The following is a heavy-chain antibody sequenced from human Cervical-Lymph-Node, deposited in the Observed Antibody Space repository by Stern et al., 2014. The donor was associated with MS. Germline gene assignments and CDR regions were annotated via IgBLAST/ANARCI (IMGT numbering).Heavy chain of an antibody. CDR3: ARNADTYYYGSGTYFDY. Sequence: VQLVQSGAEVKKSGESLKISCKGSGYSFTSNWIAWVRQMPGKGLEWMGSVWPGDSDTRYSPSFQGQVTISADKSIDTAYLQWSSLKASDTAIYYCARNADTYYYGSGTYFDYWGQGSLVTVSS. V-gene: IGHV5-51*01. D-gene: IGHD3-10*01. CDR1: GYSFTSNW. J-gene: IGHJ4*02. CDR2: VWPGDSDT.